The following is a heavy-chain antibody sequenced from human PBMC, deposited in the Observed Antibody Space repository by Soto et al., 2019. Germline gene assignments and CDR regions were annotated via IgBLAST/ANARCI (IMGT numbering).Heavy chain of an antibody. CDR1: GFTFSSYW. CDR2: INSDGSRT. Sequence: EVQLVESGGGLVQPGGSLRLSCAASGFTFSSYWMHWVRQVPGKGLAWVARINSDGSRTSYADSVKGRFTISRDSAKNALYLQMNSLRADDTAVYYCAREGLDTAGFFDIWGHGTMDTVSS. CDR3: AREGLDTAGFFDI. J-gene: IGHJ3*02. V-gene: IGHV3-74*01. D-gene: IGHD6-13*01.